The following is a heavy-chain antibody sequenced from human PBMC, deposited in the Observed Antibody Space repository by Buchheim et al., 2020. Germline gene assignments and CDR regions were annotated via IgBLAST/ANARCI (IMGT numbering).Heavy chain of an antibody. Sequence: QVQLVESGGGLVKPGGSLRLSCAASGFTFSDYYMSWIRQAPGKGLEWVSYISSSGSTIYYADSVKGRFTISRDNAKNSLYLQMNSLRAEDTAVYYCARSNFSFPGYYDFWSGYYSSFRSYNWFDPWGQGTL. CDR1: GFTFSDYY. V-gene: IGHV3-11*01. J-gene: IGHJ5*02. CDR3: ARSNFSFPGYYDFWSGYYSSFRSYNWFDP. CDR2: ISSSGSTI. D-gene: IGHD3-3*01.